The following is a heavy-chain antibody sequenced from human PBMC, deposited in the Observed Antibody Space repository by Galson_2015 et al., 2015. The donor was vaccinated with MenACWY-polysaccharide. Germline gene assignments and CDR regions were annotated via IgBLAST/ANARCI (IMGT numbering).Heavy chain of an antibody. CDR3: ARGDFWSGSPWDF. V-gene: IGHV4-34*01. D-gene: IGHD3-3*01. CDR2: VNHSGNT. J-gene: IGHJ4*02. CDR1: GGSFSDYY. Sequence: ETLSLTCAVNGGSFSDYYWTWIRPAPGMRPEWIGEVNHSGNTNYTPSLKSRVTISVDTSKNQFSLKLTSVTVADTAVSYCARGDFWSGSPWDFWGQGTLVPVSS.